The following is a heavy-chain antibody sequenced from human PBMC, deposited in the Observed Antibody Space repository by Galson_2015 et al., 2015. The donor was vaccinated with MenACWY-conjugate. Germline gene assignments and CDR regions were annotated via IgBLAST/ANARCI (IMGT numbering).Heavy chain of an antibody. D-gene: IGHD2-15*01. V-gene: IGHV3-11*04. CDR3: ARRVAGRGLDV. CDR1: GFTFGDYY. Sequence: SLRLSCAASGFTFGDYYMSWIRQAPGKGLEWVAYISGASDTIYYADSVKGRFTISRDNAKNSLYLQTNSLRAEDTAVYYCARRVAGRGLDVWGQGTMVTVSS. J-gene: IGHJ6*02. CDR2: ISGASDTI.